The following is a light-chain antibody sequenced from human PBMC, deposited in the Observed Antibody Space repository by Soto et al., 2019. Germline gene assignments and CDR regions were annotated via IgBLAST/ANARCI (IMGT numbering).Light chain of an antibody. Sequence: QAVVTQPPSVSGAPGQRVTISCTGSSSNIGAGYDVHWYQQLPGTAPKLLISGDTNRPSGVPDRFSGSKSGTSASLAITGLQAEDEADYYCQSYDNSLSGWLFGGGTKVTVL. V-gene: IGLV1-40*01. J-gene: IGLJ2*01. CDR1: SSNIGAGYD. CDR3: QSYDNSLSGWL. CDR2: GDT.